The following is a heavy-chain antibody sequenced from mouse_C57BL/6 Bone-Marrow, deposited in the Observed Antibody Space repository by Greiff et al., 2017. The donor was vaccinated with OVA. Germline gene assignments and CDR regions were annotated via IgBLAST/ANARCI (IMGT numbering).Heavy chain of an antibody. Sequence: QVQLQQPGAELVKPGASVKLSCKASGYTFTSYWMHWVKQRPGQGLEWIGMIHPNSGSTNYNEKFKSKATLTVDKSSSTAYMQLSSLTSEDSAVYYCASYYGSSYRNAMDYWGQGTSVTVSS. CDR1: GYTFTSYW. CDR3: ASYYGSSYRNAMDY. J-gene: IGHJ4*01. D-gene: IGHD1-1*01. CDR2: IHPNSGST. V-gene: IGHV1-64*01.